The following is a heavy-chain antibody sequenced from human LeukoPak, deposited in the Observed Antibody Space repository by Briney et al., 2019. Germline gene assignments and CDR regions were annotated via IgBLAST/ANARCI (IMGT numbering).Heavy chain of an antibody. D-gene: IGHD3-16*01. CDR3: ARCMITNTCSPG. CDR2: ISSNGGST. V-gene: IGHV3-64*01. Sequence: GGSLRLSCAASGFTFSSYAMHWVRQAPGKGLEYVSAISSNGGSTYYANSVNGRFTISRDNSKNTLYLQMGSLRAEDMAVYYCARCMITNTCSPGWGQGTMVTVSS. CDR1: GFTFSSYA. J-gene: IGHJ3*01.